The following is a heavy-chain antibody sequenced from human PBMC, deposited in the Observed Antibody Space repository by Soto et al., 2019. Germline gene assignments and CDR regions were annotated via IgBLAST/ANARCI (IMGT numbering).Heavy chain of an antibody. J-gene: IGHJ5*02. Sequence: ASVKVSGKASGYTFTNNDVSWVRQAPGQGLEWMGWMNPGSGDTGYAQKFQGRVTMTRDISIATAYMELNSLTSEDTAIYYCARMESFGSLNWFDPWGQGTLVTVSS. CDR3: ARMESFGSLNWFDP. V-gene: IGHV1-8*02. D-gene: IGHD5-18*01. CDR1: GYTFTNND. CDR2: MNPGSGDT.